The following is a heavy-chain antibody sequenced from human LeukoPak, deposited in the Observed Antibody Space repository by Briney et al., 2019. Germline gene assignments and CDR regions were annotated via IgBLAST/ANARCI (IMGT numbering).Heavy chain of an antibody. J-gene: IGHJ3*02. V-gene: IGHV1-46*01. CDR3: ARGGAAILHAFDI. CDR1: GYTFTSYY. D-gene: IGHD5-18*01. CDR2: INPTGGST. Sequence: ASVKVSCKASGYTFTSYYMHWVRQAPGQGLEWMGLINPTGGSTGYAQKFQGRVTMTRDMSTSTDYMELSSLRSEDTAIYYCARGGAAILHAFDIWGQGTMVTVSS.